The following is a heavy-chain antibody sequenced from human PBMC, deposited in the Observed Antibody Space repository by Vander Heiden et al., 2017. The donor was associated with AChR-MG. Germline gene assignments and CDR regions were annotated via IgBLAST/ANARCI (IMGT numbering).Heavy chain of an antibody. V-gene: IGHV3-74*01. CDR2: VDNGGSTT. CDR1: GFTFSKFW. CDR3: ARGGYGAIDY. D-gene: IGHD5-12*01. J-gene: IGHJ4*02. Sequence: EVQLVESGGGLVQPGGSLRLPWAAPGFTFSKFWIHWVRQAPGKGLVWVAFVDNGGSTTRYADSVRGRFTISRDNAKNTLYLQMNSLSAEDTAVYYCARGGYGAIDYWGQGALVTVSS.